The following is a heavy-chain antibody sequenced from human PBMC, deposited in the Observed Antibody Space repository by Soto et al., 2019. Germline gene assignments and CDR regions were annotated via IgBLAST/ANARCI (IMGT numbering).Heavy chain of an antibody. V-gene: IGHV3-64*01. CDR3: ARSSRQWLVNDAFDI. D-gene: IGHD6-19*01. CDR1: GFTFSSYA. J-gene: IGHJ3*02. CDR2: ISSNGGST. Sequence: GGSLRLSCAASGFTFSSYAMHWVRQAPGKGLEYVSAISSNGGSTYHANSAKGRFTISRDNSKNTLYLQMGSLRAEDMDVYYCARSSRQWLVNDAFDIWGQGTMVTVSS.